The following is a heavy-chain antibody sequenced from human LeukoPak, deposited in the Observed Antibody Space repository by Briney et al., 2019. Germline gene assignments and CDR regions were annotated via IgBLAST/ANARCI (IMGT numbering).Heavy chain of an antibody. CDR2: IYPGDSDT. J-gene: IGHJ5*02. V-gene: IGHV5-51*01. CDR1: GYSFTSYW. Sequence: GESLKISCKGSGYSFTSYWIGWVRQMPGKGLEWMGIIYPGDSDTRYSPSFQGQVTISADKSISTAYLQWSSLKASDTAMYCCARSEYDILTGYSRNWFDPWGQGTLVTVSS. D-gene: IGHD3-9*01. CDR3: ARSEYDILTGYSRNWFDP.